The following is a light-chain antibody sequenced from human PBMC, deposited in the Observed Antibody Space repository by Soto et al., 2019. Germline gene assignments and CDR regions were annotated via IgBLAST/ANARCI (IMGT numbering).Light chain of an antibody. CDR3: QQYDKWPRT. CDR1: QSVSRK. Sequence: ELVLTQSPGTLSLSPGERATLSCRASQSVSRKLAWYQQTRGQAPRLLIYGASTRATGVPARISGSGSGTEFTLTISNLQSEDVAVYHCQQYDKWPRTFGQGTKVDIK. V-gene: IGKV3-15*01. CDR2: GAS. J-gene: IGKJ1*01.